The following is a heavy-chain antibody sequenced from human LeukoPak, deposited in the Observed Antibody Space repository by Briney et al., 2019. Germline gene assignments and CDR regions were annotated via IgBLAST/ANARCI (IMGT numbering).Heavy chain of an antibody. D-gene: IGHD5-24*01. CDR1: TFGNYW. J-gene: IGHJ4*02. CDR3: ARECDPTMCAGSSPDH. CDR2: VSPDGTTT. Sequence: GGSLRISCEASTFGNYWIHWVRQVPGKGLVWLSRVSPDGTTTTHADSVKGRFTISRDNAKSTLYLQMNSLSAEDTAVYYCARECDPTMCAGSSPDHWGQGILVTVPS. V-gene: IGHV3-74*01.